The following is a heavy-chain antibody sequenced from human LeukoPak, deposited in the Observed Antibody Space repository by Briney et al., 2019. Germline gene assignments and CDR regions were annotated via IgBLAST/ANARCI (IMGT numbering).Heavy chain of an antibody. D-gene: IGHD2-15*01. CDR2: IWYDGSNK. J-gene: IGHJ4*02. Sequence: PGGSLRLSCAASGFTFSSYGMHWVRQAPGKGLEWVAVIWYDGSNKYYADSVKGRFTISRDNSKNTLYLQMNSLRAEDTAVYYCATDPAGGNSVYWGQGTLVTVSS. CDR1: GFTFSSYG. V-gene: IGHV3-33*01. CDR3: ATDPAGGNSVY.